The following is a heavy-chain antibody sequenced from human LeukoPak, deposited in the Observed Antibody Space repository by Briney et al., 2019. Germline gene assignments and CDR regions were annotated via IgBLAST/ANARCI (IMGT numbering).Heavy chain of an antibody. V-gene: IGHV3-30*02. CDR3: AKDRDDYGDFAFDY. CDR2: IRYDGSNK. D-gene: IGHD4-17*01. CDR1: GFTFSSYG. J-gene: IGHJ4*02. Sequence: GGSLRLSCAASGFTFSSYGMHWVRQAPGKGLEWVAFIRYDGSNKYYADSVKGRFTISRDNSKNTLFLQIDGLRAEDTAIYYCAKDRDDYGDFAFDYWGQGTLVTVSS.